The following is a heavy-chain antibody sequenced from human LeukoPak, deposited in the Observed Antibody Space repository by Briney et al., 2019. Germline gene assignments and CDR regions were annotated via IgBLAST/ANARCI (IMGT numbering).Heavy chain of an antibody. Sequence: TGGSLRLSCVVSGFTLTSNYMNWVRQAPGKGLEWVSVIYSGGSTYYSDSVKGRFAISRDKSKKKLYLQRKSRRAEDKAVYYCARHDGGYGPFDYWGQGTLVTVSS. D-gene: IGHD5-12*01. J-gene: IGHJ4*02. CDR2: IYSGGST. CDR1: GFTLTSNY. V-gene: IGHV3-53*01. CDR3: ARHDGGYGPFDY.